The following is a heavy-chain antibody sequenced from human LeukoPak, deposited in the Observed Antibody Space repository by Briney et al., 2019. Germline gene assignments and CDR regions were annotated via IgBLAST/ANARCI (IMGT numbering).Heavy chain of an antibody. CDR3: ARSYDSSGYSGDAFDI. CDR2: INAGNGNT. Sequence: ASVKVSCKASGYTFISYAMHWVRQAPGQRLEWMGWINAGNGNTKYSQKFQGRVTITRDTSASTAYMELSSLRSEDTAVYYCARSYDSSGYSGDAFDIWGQGTMVTVSS. J-gene: IGHJ3*02. CDR1: GYTFISYA. V-gene: IGHV1-3*01. D-gene: IGHD3-22*01.